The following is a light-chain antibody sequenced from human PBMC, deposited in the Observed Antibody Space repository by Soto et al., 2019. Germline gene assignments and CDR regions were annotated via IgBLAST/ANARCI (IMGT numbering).Light chain of an antibody. Sequence: EIVLTQSPGTLSLSPGERATLSCRASQTVSTSFLAWYQQKRGQAPRLLIYGASTRATGVPDRFSGSGSGTDFTLTISSLQPDDFATYYCQQYNSYSAFGQGTKVDIK. CDR3: QQYNSYSA. CDR2: GAS. CDR1: QTVSTSF. V-gene: IGKV3-20*01. J-gene: IGKJ1*01.